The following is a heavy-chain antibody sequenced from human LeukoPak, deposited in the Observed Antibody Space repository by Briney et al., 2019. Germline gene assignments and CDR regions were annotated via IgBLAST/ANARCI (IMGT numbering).Heavy chain of an antibody. CDR3: AALGGYSYGYEGY. D-gene: IGHD5-18*01. CDR1: GFTFDDYA. V-gene: IGHV3-9*01. Sequence: PGGPLRLSCAASGFTFDDYAMHWVRQAPGKGLEWASGISWNSGSIGYADSVKGRFTISRDNAKNSLYLQMNSLRAEDTALYYCAALGGYSYGYEGYWGQGTLVTVSS. CDR2: ISWNSGSI. J-gene: IGHJ4*02.